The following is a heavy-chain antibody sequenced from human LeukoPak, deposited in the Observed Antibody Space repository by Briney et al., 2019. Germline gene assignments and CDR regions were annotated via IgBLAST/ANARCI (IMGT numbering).Heavy chain of an antibody. J-gene: IGHJ5*02. CDR3: ARDISVRDAAWWFNP. V-gene: IGHV1-46*01. CDR1: GYTFTSNY. Sequence: GASVKVSCKAFGYTFTSNYMHWVRQAPGQGLEWMGVISPSGGSTTYAQKFQGRITLTRDMSTSTDYLELSSLRSDDTAVYYCARDISVRDAAWWFNPWGQGTLVTVSS. CDR2: ISPSGGST. D-gene: IGHD5-24*01.